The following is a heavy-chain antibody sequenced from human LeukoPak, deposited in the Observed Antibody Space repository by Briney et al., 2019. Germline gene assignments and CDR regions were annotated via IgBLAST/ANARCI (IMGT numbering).Heavy chain of an antibody. D-gene: IGHD2-2*01. J-gene: IGHJ4*02. V-gene: IGHV3-7*05. CDR2: INQDGSEK. Sequence: GGSLRLSCEASGFTFSTSRMSWARQAPGKGPECVANINQDGSEKYYVDSVKGRFTISRDNSKNTLYLQMNSLRAEDTAVYYCAKDRVAVTAPRHNDYWGQGTLVTVSS. CDR1: GFTFSTSR. CDR3: AKDRVAVTAPRHNDY.